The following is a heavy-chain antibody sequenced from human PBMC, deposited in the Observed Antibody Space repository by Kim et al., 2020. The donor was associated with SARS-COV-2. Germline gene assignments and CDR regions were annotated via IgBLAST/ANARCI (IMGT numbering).Heavy chain of an antibody. CDR1: GYTFTSYG. V-gene: IGHV1-18*01. Sequence: ASVKVSCKASGYTFTSYGISWVRQAPGQGLEWMGWISAYNGNTNYAQKLQGRVTMTTDTSTSTAYMELRSLRSDDTAVYYCASHPDSSGWFYFDYWGQGTLVTVSS. D-gene: IGHD6-19*01. CDR3: ASHPDSSGWFYFDY. J-gene: IGHJ4*02. CDR2: ISAYNGNT.